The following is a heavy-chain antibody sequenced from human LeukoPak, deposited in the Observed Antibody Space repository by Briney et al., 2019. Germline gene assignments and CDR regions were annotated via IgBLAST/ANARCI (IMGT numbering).Heavy chain of an antibody. D-gene: IGHD6-25*01. V-gene: IGHV4-4*02. J-gene: IGHJ4*02. CDR2: VHLDGRT. CDR3: AREGGFYRPLDY. Sequence: PSETLSLTCGVSGGSVSSTNWWTWIRQPPGKGLEWIGEVHLDGRTNFNPSLKSRLTMSVDLSENHVSLKLTSVTAADTAVYYCAREGGFYRPLDYSGQGTLVTVAS. CDR1: GGSVSSTNW.